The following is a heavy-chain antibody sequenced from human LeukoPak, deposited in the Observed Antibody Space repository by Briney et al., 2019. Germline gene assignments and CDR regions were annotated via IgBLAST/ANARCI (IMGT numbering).Heavy chain of an antibody. CDR3: AREGYCSGGTCYSTINWFDP. CDR2: VSAYNGNT. V-gene: IGHV1-18*01. D-gene: IGHD2-15*01. Sequence: AAVKLSCKASGYRFTSYGITWVRQAPGQGLEWMGWVSAYNGNTNYAQKLQGRITLTTDTSTSTAYMELRSLRSDDTAVYYCAREGYCSGGTCYSTINWFDPWGQGTLGTVSS. CDR1: GYRFTSYG. J-gene: IGHJ5*02.